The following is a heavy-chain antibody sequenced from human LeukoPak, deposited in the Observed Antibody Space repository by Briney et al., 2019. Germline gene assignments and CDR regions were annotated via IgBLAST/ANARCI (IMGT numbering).Heavy chain of an antibody. Sequence: PGGSLRLSCVAPGFIFSNYVMNWVRPTLGKGVEWVARMCGNGGKAYDADSVDGRLTICRDNPKKTLFLQMRSLRVEDTALYYCASGDGLRDVSCFDYWGQGIQVTVSS. CDR3: ASGDGLRDVSCFDY. CDR1: GFIFSNYV. V-gene: IGHV3-23*01. D-gene: IGHD3-16*01. J-gene: IGHJ4*02. CDR2: MCGNGGKA.